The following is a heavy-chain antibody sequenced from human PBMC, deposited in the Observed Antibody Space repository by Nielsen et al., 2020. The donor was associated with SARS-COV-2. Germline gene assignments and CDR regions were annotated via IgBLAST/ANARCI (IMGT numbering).Heavy chain of an antibody. V-gene: IGHV1-46*01. CDR1: GYTFTSYY. J-gene: IGHJ4*02. Sequence: ASVKVSCKASGYTFTSYYMHWVRQPPGQGLEWMGIINPSGGSTSYAQKFQGRVTMTRDTSTSTVYMELSSLRSEDTAVYYCAREHFVGGLGIVVVISTILDYWGQGTLVTVSS. CDR2: INPSGGST. D-gene: IGHD3-22*01. CDR3: AREHFVGGLGIVVVISTILDY.